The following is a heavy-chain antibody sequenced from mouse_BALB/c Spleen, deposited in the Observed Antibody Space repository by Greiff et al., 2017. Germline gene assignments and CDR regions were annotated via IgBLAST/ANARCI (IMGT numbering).Heavy chain of an antibody. D-gene: IGHD2-12*01. Sequence: QVQRKESGPGLVAPSQSLSITCTVSGFSLTSYGVHWVRQPPGKGLEWLGEIWAGGSTNYNSAIMSSLSTSKDNSKSQVFLQMISMLTDDTAMYYCAGHDPYCFDYWGQGTTLTVSS. CDR2: IWAGGST. V-gene: IGHV2-9*02. J-gene: IGHJ2*01. CDR1: GFSLTSYG. CDR3: AGHDPYCFDY.